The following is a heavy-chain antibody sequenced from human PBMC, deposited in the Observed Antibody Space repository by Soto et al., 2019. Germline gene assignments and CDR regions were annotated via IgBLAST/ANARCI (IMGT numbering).Heavy chain of an antibody. Sequence: ASVKVSCKVSGYTLTELSMHWVRQAPGKGLEWMGGIDPIFGTTNYAQKLQGRVTITEDASTSTAYMELSSLRSEDTAVYYCARLNDFWSGYYGYWGQGTLVTVSS. CDR3: ARLNDFWSGYYGY. CDR2: IDPIFGTT. J-gene: IGHJ4*02. CDR1: GYTLTELS. D-gene: IGHD3-3*01. V-gene: IGHV1-24*01.